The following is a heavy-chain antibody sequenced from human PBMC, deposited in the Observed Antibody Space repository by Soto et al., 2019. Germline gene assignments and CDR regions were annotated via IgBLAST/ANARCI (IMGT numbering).Heavy chain of an antibody. CDR1: GFTFKNYA. CDR3: AXGLRDFDWRLPFGY. CDR2: ISYDGSIE. V-gene: IGHV3-30-3*01. J-gene: IGHJ4*02. Sequence: QVQLVESGGGVVQPGRSLRLSCAASGFTFKNYAMHWVRQAPGKGLEWVAVISYDGSIEFYADSVKGRFTISRDDFKNTMFLQMGSLXXXXXXXXXCAXGLRDFDWRLPFGYWGQGTLVTVSS. D-gene: IGHD3-9*01.